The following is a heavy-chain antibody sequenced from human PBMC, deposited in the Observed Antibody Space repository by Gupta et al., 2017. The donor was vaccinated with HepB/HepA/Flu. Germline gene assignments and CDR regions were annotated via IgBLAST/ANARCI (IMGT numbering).Heavy chain of an antibody. J-gene: IGHJ6*02. D-gene: IGHD6-6*01. CDR3: ARDRGIAARPLYYYYYGMDV. CDR2: ISAYNGNT. CDR1: GSTFTSYG. Sequence: QVQLVQSGAEVKKPGASVKVSCKASGSTFTSYGISWVRQAPGQGLEWMGWISAYNGNTNYAQKLQGRVTMTTDTSTSTAYMELRSLRSDDTAVYYCARDRGIAARPLYYYYYGMDVWGQGTTVTVSS. V-gene: IGHV1-18*01.